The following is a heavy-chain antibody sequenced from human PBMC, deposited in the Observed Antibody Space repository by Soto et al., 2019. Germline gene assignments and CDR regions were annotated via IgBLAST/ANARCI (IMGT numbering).Heavy chain of an antibody. J-gene: IGHJ4*02. CDR3: ARDLAAGKCDS. D-gene: IGHD6-13*01. V-gene: IGHV1-18*01. Sequence: QVQLVQAGAEVKKRGASAKVSCMASGYTSTTCGITWVRQAPGQGRERMGWIRAYKGNTNYAQKLQGRVTMTTDTSTSTAYIALRRLRSDDTDVYFCARDLAAGKCDSWGQGTLVTVSP. CDR2: IRAYKGNT. CDR1: GYTSTTCG.